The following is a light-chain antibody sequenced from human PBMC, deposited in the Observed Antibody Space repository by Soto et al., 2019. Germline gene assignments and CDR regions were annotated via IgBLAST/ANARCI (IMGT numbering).Light chain of an antibody. Sequence: ETVMTQSPCTLSVSPGESATLSCGTSQSVSSNLAWYQQTPGQAPRLLIYGASTRATGIPARFSGSGSGTEFTLTISDLRPEDSAVYFCQQYHDWVTFGGGTKV. CDR1: QSVSSN. V-gene: IGKV3D-15*01. CDR2: GAS. CDR3: QQYHDWVT. J-gene: IGKJ4*01.